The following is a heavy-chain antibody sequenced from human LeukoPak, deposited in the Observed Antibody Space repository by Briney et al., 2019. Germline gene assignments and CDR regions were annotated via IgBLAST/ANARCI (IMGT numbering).Heavy chain of an antibody. CDR3: AREQYYRFDT. V-gene: IGHV3-11*01. CDR2: LGNSDNNI. Sequence: GGSLRLSCVGSGFIISDYYTSWIRQAPGKGLEWVAVLGNSDNNIFRSDSGKGRVTISRDNAKNPVSLQMNSLRAEDTAVYYCAREQYYRFDTWGQGAPVTVSS. D-gene: IGHD2/OR15-2a*01. CDR1: GFIISDYY. J-gene: IGHJ4*02.